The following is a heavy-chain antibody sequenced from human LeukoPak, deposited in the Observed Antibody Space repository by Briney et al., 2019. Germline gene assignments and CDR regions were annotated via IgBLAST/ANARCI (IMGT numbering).Heavy chain of an antibody. V-gene: IGHV3-7*01. J-gene: IGHJ4*02. CDR2: IKQDESEK. CDR1: GFTFGGYW. CDR3: ARGPRVFDY. Sequence: GSLRLSCAASGFTFGGYWMSWVRQAPGKGLEWVANIKQDESEKYYVDSVKGRFTISRDNAKNSLYLQMNSLRGEDTAVYYCARGPRVFDYWSQGTLVTVSS.